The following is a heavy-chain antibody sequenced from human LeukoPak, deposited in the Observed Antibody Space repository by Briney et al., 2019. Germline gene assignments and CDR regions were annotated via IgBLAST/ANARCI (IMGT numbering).Heavy chain of an antibody. J-gene: IGHJ4*02. CDR3: AKDRGFLTWTPFDY. D-gene: IGHD3-10*01. CDR1: GFTFSSYW. Sequence: GSLRLSCAASGFTFSSYWMSWVRQAPGKGLEWVSAISGSGGSTYYADSVKGRFTISRDNSKNTLYLQMNSLRAEDTAVYYCAKDRGFLTWTPFDYWGQGTLVTVSS. V-gene: IGHV3-23*01. CDR2: ISGSGGST.